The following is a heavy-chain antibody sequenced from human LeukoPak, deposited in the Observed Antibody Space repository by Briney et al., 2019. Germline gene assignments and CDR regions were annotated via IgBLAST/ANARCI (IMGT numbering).Heavy chain of an antibody. D-gene: IGHD2-15*01. CDR3: ARDLTVVAAPYYYYGMDV. CDR2: INPNSGGT. Sequence: APVKVSCKASGGTFSSYAISWVRQAPGQGLEWMGWINPNSGGTNYAQKFQGRVTMTRDTSISTAYMELSRLRSDDTAVYYCARDLTVVAAPYYYYGMDVWGQGTTVTVSS. V-gene: IGHV1-2*02. J-gene: IGHJ6*02. CDR1: GGTFSSYA.